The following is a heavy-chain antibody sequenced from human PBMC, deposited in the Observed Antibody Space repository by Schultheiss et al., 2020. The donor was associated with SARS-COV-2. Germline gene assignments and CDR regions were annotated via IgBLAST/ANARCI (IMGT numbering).Heavy chain of an antibody. Sequence: SETLSLTCTVSGGSISSSSYYWGWIRQPTGKGLEWIGSIYYSGSTYYNPSLKSRVTISVDTSKNQFSLKLSSVTAADTAVYYCARAGIAAAGPQIDYWGQGTLVTVSS. CDR2: IYYSGST. J-gene: IGHJ4*02. CDR1: GGSISSSSYY. D-gene: IGHD6-13*01. V-gene: IGHV4-39*01. CDR3: ARAGIAAAGPQIDY.